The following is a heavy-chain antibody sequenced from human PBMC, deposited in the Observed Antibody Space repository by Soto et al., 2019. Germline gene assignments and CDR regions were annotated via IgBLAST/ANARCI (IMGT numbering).Heavy chain of an antibody. Sequence: PGGSLRLSCAASGFTFSSYAMSWVRQAPGKGLEWVSAISGSGGSTYYADSVKGRFTISRDNSKNTLYLQMNSLRAEDTAVYYCAKEAGITMIVVVITTFDYWGQGTLVTVSS. D-gene: IGHD3-22*01. CDR2: ISGSGGST. CDR3: AKEAGITMIVVVITTFDY. J-gene: IGHJ4*02. V-gene: IGHV3-23*01. CDR1: GFTFSSYA.